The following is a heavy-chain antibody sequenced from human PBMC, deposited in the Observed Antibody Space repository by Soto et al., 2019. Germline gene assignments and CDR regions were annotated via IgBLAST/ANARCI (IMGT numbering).Heavy chain of an antibody. V-gene: IGHV3-23*01. CDR3: EKNSGDYYFAC. CDR2: ISTGVGDT. Sequence: PGGSLRLSCAASGFTFSRYAVSWVRQAPGKGLEWVSAISTGVGDTFYADSVKGRFTISRDNSKDTLYMQMNSLRAEDAAVYYCEKNSGDYYFACWGQGTMVTVSS. CDR1: GFTFSRYA. D-gene: IGHD1-26*01. J-gene: IGHJ4*02.